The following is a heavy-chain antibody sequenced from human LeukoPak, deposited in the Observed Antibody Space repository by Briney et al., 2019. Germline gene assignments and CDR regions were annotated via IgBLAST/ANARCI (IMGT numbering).Heavy chain of an antibody. CDR2: INHSGST. CDR1: GGSFSGYY. Sequence: PSETLSLTCAVYGGSFSGYYWSWIRQPPGKGLEWIGEINHSGSTNYNPSLKSRVIISVDTSKNQFSLKLSSVTAADTAVYYCASLAGYSSGWYSGHYYGMDVWGQGTTVTVSS. J-gene: IGHJ6*02. V-gene: IGHV4-34*01. D-gene: IGHD6-19*01. CDR3: ASLAGYSSGWYSGHYYGMDV.